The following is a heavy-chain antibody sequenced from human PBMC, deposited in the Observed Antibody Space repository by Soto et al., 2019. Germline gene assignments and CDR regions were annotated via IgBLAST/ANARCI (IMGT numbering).Heavy chain of an antibody. J-gene: IGHJ4*02. CDR1: GFTFSNAW. Sequence: GGSLRLSCAVSGFTFSNAWMSWVRQAPGKGLEWVARIKNKADGGTTDYAAPVQGRFAISRDDSKNTLYLQMNSLKTEDAAVYYFTTDDPINKYWGQGTLVTVSS. CDR3: TTDDPINKY. CDR2: IKNKADGGTT. V-gene: IGHV3-15*01.